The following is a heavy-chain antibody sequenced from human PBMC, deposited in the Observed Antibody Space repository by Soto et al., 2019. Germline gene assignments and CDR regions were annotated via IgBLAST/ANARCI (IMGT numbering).Heavy chain of an antibody. V-gene: IGHV1-69*01. CDR2: IIPIFGTA. D-gene: IGHD6-13*01. Sequence: QVQLVQSGAEVKKPGSSVKVSCKASGGTFSSYAISWVRQAPGQGLEWRGGIIPIFGTANYAQKFQGTVTITADESTSTAYMELSSLRSEDTAVYYCARGDSSSWEYYYYYGMDVWGQGTTVTVSS. CDR1: GGTFSSYA. CDR3: ARGDSSSWEYYYYYGMDV. J-gene: IGHJ6*02.